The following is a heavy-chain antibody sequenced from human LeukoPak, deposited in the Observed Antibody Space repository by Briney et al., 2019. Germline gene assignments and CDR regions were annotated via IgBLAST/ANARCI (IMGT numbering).Heavy chain of an antibody. D-gene: IGHD6-13*01. J-gene: IGHJ4*02. CDR1: GFTFSSYA. CDR2: ISYDGSNK. V-gene: IGHV3-30-3*01. CDR3: ARGSGMALYYFDY. Sequence: GGVLRLSCAASGFTFSSYAMHWVRQAPGKGLEWGAVISYDGSNKYYADSVKGRFTISRDNSKNTLYLQMNSLRAEDTAVYYCARGSGMALYYFDYWGQGTLVTVSS.